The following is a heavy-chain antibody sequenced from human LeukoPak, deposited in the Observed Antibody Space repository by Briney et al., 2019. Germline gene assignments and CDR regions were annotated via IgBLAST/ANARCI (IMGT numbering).Heavy chain of an antibody. V-gene: IGHV3-30*18. CDR2: ISYDGSNK. Sequence: PGGSLRLSCAASGFTFSSYGMHWVRQAPGKGLEWVAVISYDGSNKYYADSVKGRFTISRDNSKNTLYLQMNSLRAEDTAVYYCAKGPKGRGVVGATTIYFDYWGQGTLVTVSS. CDR1: GFTFSSYG. J-gene: IGHJ4*02. D-gene: IGHD1-26*01. CDR3: AKGPKGRGVVGATTIYFDY.